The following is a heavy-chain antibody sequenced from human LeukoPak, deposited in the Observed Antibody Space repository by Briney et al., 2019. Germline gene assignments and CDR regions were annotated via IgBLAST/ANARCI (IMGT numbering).Heavy chain of an antibody. CDR1: GFTFSSYS. J-gene: IGHJ4*02. CDR3: AKLNIGWYEDY. Sequence: GGSLRLSCAASGFTFSSYSMNWVRQAPGKGLEWVSTISASGSNTYYADSVKGRFTISRDNSKNTLYVQMNSLRAEDTAVYYCAKLNIGWYEDYWGQGTLVTVSS. V-gene: IGHV3-23*01. CDR2: ISASGSNT. D-gene: IGHD6-19*01.